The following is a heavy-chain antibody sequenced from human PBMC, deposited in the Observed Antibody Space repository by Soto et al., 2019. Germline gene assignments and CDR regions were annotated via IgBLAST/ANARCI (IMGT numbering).Heavy chain of an antibody. D-gene: IGHD5-12*01. Sequence: PSETLSLTCTVSGGSISSSSYYWGWIRQPPGKGLEWIGSIYYSGSTYYNPSLKSRVTISVDTSKNQFSLKLTSVTAADTAVYYCASQVATIGWFDPWGQGTLVTVSS. CDR1: GGSISSSSYY. V-gene: IGHV4-39*01. J-gene: IGHJ5*02. CDR2: IYYSGST. CDR3: ASQVATIGWFDP.